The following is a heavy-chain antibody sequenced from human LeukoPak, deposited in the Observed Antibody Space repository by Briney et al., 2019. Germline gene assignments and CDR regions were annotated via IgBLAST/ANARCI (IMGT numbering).Heavy chain of an antibody. Sequence: SETLSLTCTVSGYSISSGGHYWNWIRQRPGKDLEWIGYIFYTGSTYYNPSLKSRVAISVDTSKNQFSLKLSSVTAADTAVYYCARSPGIWNEYGRLEYWGQGALVTVSS. J-gene: IGHJ4*02. D-gene: IGHD1-1*01. CDR3: ARSPGIWNEYGRLEY. CDR1: GYSISSGGHY. CDR2: IFYTGST. V-gene: IGHV4-31*03.